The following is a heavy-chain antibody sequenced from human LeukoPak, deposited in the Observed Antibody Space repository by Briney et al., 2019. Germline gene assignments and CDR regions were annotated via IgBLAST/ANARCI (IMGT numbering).Heavy chain of an antibody. Sequence: GASVTVSCKASGYTFTGYYMHWVRQAPGQGLEGMGWINPNSGGTNYAQKFQGRVTMTRDTSISTAYTELSRLRSDYTAVYYCARDLLIVATITSYYYYGMDVWGQGTTVTVSS. J-gene: IGHJ6*02. V-gene: IGHV1-2*02. D-gene: IGHD5-12*01. CDR2: INPNSGGT. CDR3: ARDLLIVATITSYYYYGMDV. CDR1: GYTFTGYY.